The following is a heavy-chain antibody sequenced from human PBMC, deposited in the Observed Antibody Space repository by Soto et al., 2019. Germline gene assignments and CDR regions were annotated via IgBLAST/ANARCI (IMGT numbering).Heavy chain of an antibody. CDR2: INHSGST. D-gene: IGHD6-13*01. J-gene: IGHJ5*02. CDR1: GGSFSGYY. V-gene: IGHV4-34*01. Sequence: QVQLQQWGAGLLKPSETLSLTCAVYGGSFSGYYWSWIRQPPGKGLEWIGEINHSGSTNYNPSLKSRVTISVDTSKNQFSLKLSSVTAADTAVYYCARNGFRSSNWFDPWGQGTLVTVSS. CDR3: ARNGFRSSNWFDP.